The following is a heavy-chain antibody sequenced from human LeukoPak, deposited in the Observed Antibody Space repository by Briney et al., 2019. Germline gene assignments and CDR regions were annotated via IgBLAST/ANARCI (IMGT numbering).Heavy chain of an antibody. D-gene: IGHD1-26*01. CDR1: GFTFSIYG. V-gene: IGHV3-30*18. CDR2: ISYDGSTI. Sequence: GRSLRLSCAASGFTFSIYGMHWVRQAPGKGLEWVAVISYDGSTIYYADSVKGRFTISRDNSKDTLYLQMNSLRADDTAVYYCAKGVGSTGSYFDYWGQGTLVTVSS. CDR3: AKGVGSTGSYFDY. J-gene: IGHJ4*02.